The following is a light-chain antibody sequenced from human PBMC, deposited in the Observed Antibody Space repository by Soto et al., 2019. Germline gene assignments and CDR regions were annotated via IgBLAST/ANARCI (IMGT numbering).Light chain of an antibody. CDR2: DVS. V-gene: IGLV2-11*01. Sequence: QSALTQPRSVSGSPGQSVTISYTGTSSDVGGYNYVSWYQQHPGKAPKLMIYDVSKRPSGVPDRFSGSKSGNTASLTISGLQAEYEADYYCCSYAGSYTVFGGGTKLTVL. CDR3: CSYAGSYTV. CDR1: SSDVGGYNY. J-gene: IGLJ3*02.